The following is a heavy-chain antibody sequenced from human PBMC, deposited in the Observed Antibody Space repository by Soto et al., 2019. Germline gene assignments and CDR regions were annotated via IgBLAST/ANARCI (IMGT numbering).Heavy chain of an antibody. J-gene: IGHJ5*02. Sequence: SETLSLTSAVSGGSSSSYYWSWIRQPPGKGLEWIGYIYYSGSTYYNPSLKSRVTISVDRSKNQFSLKLTSVTAADTAVYYCDRGFYENPVFDLFGQGTLVTVSS. CDR1: GGSSSSYY. CDR3: DRGFYENPVFDL. CDR2: IYYSGST. D-gene: IGHD3-22*01. V-gene: IGHV4-59*12.